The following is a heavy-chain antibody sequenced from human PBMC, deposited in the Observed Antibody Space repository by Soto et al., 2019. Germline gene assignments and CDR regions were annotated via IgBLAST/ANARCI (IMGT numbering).Heavy chain of an antibody. CDR1: GFSLTTSKES. V-gene: IGHV2-5*02. J-gene: IGHJ5*02. D-gene: IGHD3-10*01. Sequence: SGPTLVNPTQTLTLTCTFSGFSLTTSKESVSWNRQPPGKALEWLALIYWDKDKHYSPSLESRLTITKDTSKNQVLLTMTNMDPVDTASYYCAHVYYFASRYNWFDPWGQGTLVTVSS. CDR3: AHVYYFASRYNWFDP. CDR2: IYWDKDK.